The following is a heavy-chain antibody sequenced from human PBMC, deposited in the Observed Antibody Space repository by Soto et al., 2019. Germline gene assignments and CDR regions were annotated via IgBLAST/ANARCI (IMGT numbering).Heavy chain of an antibody. J-gene: IGHJ6*02. CDR1: GYSFTSYW. CDR3: ARLPYYYDSSGYYYPSFDYYYGMDV. Sequence: ASVKISCKGSGYSFTSYWIGWVRQMPGKGLEWMGIIYPGDSDTRYSPSFQGQVTISADKSISTAYLQWSSLKASDTAMYYCARLPYYYDSSGYYYPSFDYYYGMDVWGQGTTVTVSS. D-gene: IGHD3-22*01. V-gene: IGHV5-51*01. CDR2: IYPGDSDT.